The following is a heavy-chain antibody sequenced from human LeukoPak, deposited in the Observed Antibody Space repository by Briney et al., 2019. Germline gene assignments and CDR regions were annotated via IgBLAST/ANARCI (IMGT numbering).Heavy chain of an antibody. CDR2: MNPNSGNT. V-gene: IGHV1-8*01. J-gene: IGHJ4*02. D-gene: IGHD6-19*01. Sequence: GASVKVSCKASGYTFTSYYINWVRQATGQGLEWMGWMNPNSGNTGYARKSHGRVTMTRNTSISTAYMELSSLRSENTAVYYCARGPLIAVAGTNYWGQGTLVTVSS. CDR1: GYTFTSYY. CDR3: ARGPLIAVAGTNY.